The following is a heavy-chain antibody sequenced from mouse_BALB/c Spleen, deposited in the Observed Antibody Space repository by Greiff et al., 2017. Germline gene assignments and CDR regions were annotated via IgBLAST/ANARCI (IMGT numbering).Heavy chain of an antibody. CDR2: ISYDGSN. D-gene: IGHD1-1*01. CDR1: GYSITSGYY. V-gene: IGHV3-6*02. Sequence: EVKVEESGPGLVKPSQSLSLTCSVTGYSITSGYYWNWIRQFPGNKLEWMGYISYDGSNNYNPSLKNRISITRDTSKNQFFLKLNSVTTEDTATYYCARDPFYGSSYGDAYWGQGTLVTVSA. CDR3: ARDPFYGSSYGDAY. J-gene: IGHJ3*01.